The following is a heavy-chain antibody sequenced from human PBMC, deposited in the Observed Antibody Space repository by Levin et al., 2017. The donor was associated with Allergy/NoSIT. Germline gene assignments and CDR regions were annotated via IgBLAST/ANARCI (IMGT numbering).Heavy chain of an antibody. D-gene: IGHD1-7*01. CDR2: INPNTGVT. CDR3: ARVPITGNTIPDY. CDR1: GYTFSVYF. J-gene: IGHJ4*02. V-gene: IGHV1-2*06. Sequence: GESLKISCKASGYTFSVYFMHWVRHAPGQGLEWMGRINPNTGVTNYAQTFQGRITMTRDTSISTAYMEVTRLKSDDTAVYYCARVPITGNTIPDYWGQGTLVTFSS.